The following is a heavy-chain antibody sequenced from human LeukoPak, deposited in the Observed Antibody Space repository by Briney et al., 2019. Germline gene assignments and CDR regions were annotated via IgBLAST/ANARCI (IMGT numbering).Heavy chain of an antibody. D-gene: IGHD3-10*01. CDR3: ARGDFAMVRGVSRWFDP. J-gene: IGHJ5*02. CDR2: INHSGST. CDR1: GGSFSGYY. V-gene: IGHV4-34*01. Sequence: PSETLSLTCAVYGGSFSGYYWSWIRQPPGKGLEWIGEINHSGSTNYNPSLKSRVTISVDTSKNQFSLKLSSVTAADTAVYYCARGDFAMVRGVSRWFDPWGRGTLVTVSS.